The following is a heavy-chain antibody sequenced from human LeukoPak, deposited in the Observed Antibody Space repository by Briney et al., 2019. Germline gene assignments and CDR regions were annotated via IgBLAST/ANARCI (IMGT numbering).Heavy chain of an antibody. CDR3: TNSDDYGDY. V-gene: IGHV3-30*10. Sequence: PGRSLRLSCAASGFNFSSYAMHWVRQAPGKGLDWVAVISDGGDDKFYTDSVKGRFSISRDDSKNTLYLHMTSLRAEDTAVYYCTNSDDYGDYWGQGTLVTVSS. CDR2: ISDGGDDK. J-gene: IGHJ4*02. CDR1: GFNFSSYA.